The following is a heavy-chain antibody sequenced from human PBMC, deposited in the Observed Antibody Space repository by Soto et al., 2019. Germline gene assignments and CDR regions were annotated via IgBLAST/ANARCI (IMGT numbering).Heavy chain of an antibody. CDR1: GGSINNYY. Sequence: QVQLQESGPGLVKPSETLSLTCTVSGGSINNYYWSWIRRPPGKALEWIGYIYYSGSTNYNPSLKSRVTLSVDTSKTQFSLKLSSVTAADTAVYYCARDSEDSYDYYGMDVWGQGTTVTVSS. V-gene: IGHV4-59*01. CDR3: ARDSEDSYDYYGMDV. CDR2: IYYSGST. J-gene: IGHJ6*02.